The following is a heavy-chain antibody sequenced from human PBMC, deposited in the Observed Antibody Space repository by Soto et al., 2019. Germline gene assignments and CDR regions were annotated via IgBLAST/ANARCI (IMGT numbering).Heavy chain of an antibody. V-gene: IGHV3-21*01. CDR1: GFTFSSYS. J-gene: IGHJ3*02. CDR3: ARDLTITIFGVVPATAAFDI. D-gene: IGHD3-3*01. CDR2: ISSSSSYI. Sequence: PGGSLRLSCAASGFTFSSYSMNWVRQAPGKGLEWVSSISSSSSYIYYADSVKGRFTISRDNAKNSLYLQMNSLRAEDTAVYYCARDLTITIFGVVPATAAFDIWGQGTMVTVSS.